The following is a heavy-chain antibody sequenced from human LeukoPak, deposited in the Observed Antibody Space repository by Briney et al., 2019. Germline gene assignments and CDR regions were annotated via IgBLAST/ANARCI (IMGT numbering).Heavy chain of an antibody. Sequence: PGGSLRLSCAASGFTFSSYAMHWVRQAPGKGLEWVAVMSYDGSNKYYADSVKGRFTISRDNSKNTLYLQMNSLRAEDTAIYYCAKDRTVGASYWYFDLWGRGTLVTVSS. CDR1: GFTFSSYA. D-gene: IGHD1-26*01. CDR2: MSYDGSNK. J-gene: IGHJ2*01. CDR3: AKDRTVGASYWYFDL. V-gene: IGHV3-30*04.